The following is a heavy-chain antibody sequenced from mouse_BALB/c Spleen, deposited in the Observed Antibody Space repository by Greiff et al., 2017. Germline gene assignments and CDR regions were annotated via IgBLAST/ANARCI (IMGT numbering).Heavy chain of an antibody. CDR2: IWTGGGT. V-gene: IGHV2-9-2*01. D-gene: IGHD2-2*01. CDR3: GRDGLSGYDGAY. CDR1: GFSLTSYD. Sequence: VQLQQSGPGLVAPSQSLSITCTVSGFSLTSYDISWIRQPPGKGLEWLGVIWTGGGTNYNSAFMSRLSISKDNSKSQVFLKMNSLQTDDTAIYYCGRDGLSGYDGAYWGQGTLVTVSA. J-gene: IGHJ3*01.